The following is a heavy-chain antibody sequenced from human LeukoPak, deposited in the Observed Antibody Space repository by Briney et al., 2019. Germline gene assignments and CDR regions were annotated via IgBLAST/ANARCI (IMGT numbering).Heavy chain of an antibody. CDR2: VSSIASTI. D-gene: IGHD2-8*01. J-gene: IGHJ4*02. CDR3: ARRSKWSYYFDY. V-gene: IGHV3-48*04. Sequence: GGSLRLSCAASGFTFSSYSMNWVRQAPGKGLEWISYVSSIASTIDYAGSVKGRFTISRDNAKNSLFLQMNSLRAEDTAVYYCARRSKWSYYFDYWGQGTLVTVSS. CDR1: GFTFSSYS.